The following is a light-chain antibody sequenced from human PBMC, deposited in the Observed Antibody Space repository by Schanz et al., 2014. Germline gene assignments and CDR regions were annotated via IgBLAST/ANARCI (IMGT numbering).Light chain of an antibody. CDR1: QSVSSY. CDR3: QQSYSPPFT. V-gene: IGKV3-11*01. J-gene: IGKJ3*01. CDR2: GAS. Sequence: EIVLTQSPATLSLSPGERATLSCRASQSVSSYLAWYQQKPGQAPRLLIYGASSRATGIPDRFSGSGSGTDFTLTISSLQPEDFATYYCQQSYSPPFTFGPGTKVDIK.